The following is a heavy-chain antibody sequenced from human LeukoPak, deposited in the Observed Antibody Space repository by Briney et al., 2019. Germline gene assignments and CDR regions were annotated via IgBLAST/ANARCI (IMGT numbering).Heavy chain of an antibody. J-gene: IGHJ4*02. D-gene: IGHD2-2*01. V-gene: IGHV3-33*01. Sequence: GGSLRLSCAASGFTFSTYAMHWVRQAPGKGLEWGAVIWYDGSNKYYVDSVKGRFTISRDNSKNTLFLQMNSLRAEDTAVYYCARGLLSLSSSHNYGDYWGQGTLVTVSS. CDR1: GFTFSTYA. CDR2: IWYDGSNK. CDR3: ARGLLSLSSSHNYGDY.